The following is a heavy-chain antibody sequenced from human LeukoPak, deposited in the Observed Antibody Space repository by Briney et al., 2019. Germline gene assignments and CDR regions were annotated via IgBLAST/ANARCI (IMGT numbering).Heavy chain of an antibody. Sequence: GGSLRLSCATSGXTFSGSAMHWVRQAPGKGLEWVVRIRSKANSYATAYAASVKGRFTISRDDSKDTAYLLMNSLKTEDTAVYYCTRPDYDTSGYTDYWGQGTLVTVSS. CDR2: IRSKANSYAT. V-gene: IGHV3-73*01. D-gene: IGHD3-22*01. CDR1: GXTFSGSA. CDR3: TRPDYDTSGYTDY. J-gene: IGHJ4*02.